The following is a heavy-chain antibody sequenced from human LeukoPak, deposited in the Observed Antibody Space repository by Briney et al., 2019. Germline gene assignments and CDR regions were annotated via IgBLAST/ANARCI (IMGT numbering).Heavy chain of an antibody. CDR2: VYYSGAA. D-gene: IGHD2-2*01. J-gene: IGHJ6*02. CDR1: VDSINNYY. V-gene: IGHV4-59*01. Sequence: SETLSLTCTVSVDSINNYYWHWIRQPPGKGVEWMGYVYYSGAANYSPSLKSRVTISVDGSRKQFALTLNSVTAADTAVYYCARVAATVPAESPFYFYGLDVWGQGTTVTVSS. CDR3: ARVAATVPAESPFYFYGLDV.